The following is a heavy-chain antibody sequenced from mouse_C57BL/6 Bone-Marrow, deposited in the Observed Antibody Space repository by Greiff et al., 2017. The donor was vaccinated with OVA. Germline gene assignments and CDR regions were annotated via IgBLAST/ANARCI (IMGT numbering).Heavy chain of an antibody. D-gene: IGHD2-12*01. CDR3: ARGYSCYCAMDY. Sequence: QVQLQQPGAELVRPGASVTLSCQASGYTFTDYEMHWVKQTPVHGLEWIGAIYPDTGGTAYNQKFKGKAILTADTSSSTAYMELGSLTSEDSAVYYCARGYSCYCAMDYWGQGTSVTVSS. CDR1: GYTFTDYE. J-gene: IGHJ4*01. CDR2: IYPDTGGT. V-gene: IGHV1-15*01.